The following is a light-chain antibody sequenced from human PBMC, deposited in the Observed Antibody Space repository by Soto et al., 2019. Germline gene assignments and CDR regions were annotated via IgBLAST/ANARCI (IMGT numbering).Light chain of an antibody. CDR2: SAS. Sequence: DIHMTQSPSSLSTSFGDRVTITFRASQRINIYLNWYRQKPGKAPELLIYSASNLQSGVPSRFSGSGSGTDFTLTISSLQPEDFATYYCQQSFSTPTFGQGTRLEIK. CDR3: QQSFSTPT. CDR1: QRINIY. J-gene: IGKJ5*01. V-gene: IGKV1-39*01.